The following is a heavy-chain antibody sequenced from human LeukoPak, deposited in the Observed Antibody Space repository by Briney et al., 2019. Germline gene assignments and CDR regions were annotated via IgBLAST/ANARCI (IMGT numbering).Heavy chain of an antibody. D-gene: IGHD2-2*01. CDR3: AKDYAYCSSTSCYYYYYGMDV. Sequence: GGSLRLSCVASGFPFSSYGMHWVRQAPGKGLEWVAVISYDGSNKYYADSVKGRFTISRDNSKNTLYLQMNSLRAEDTAVYYCAKDYAYCSSTSCYYYYYGMDVWGQGTTVTVSS. CDR2: ISYDGSNK. CDR1: GFPFSSYG. V-gene: IGHV3-30*18. J-gene: IGHJ6*02.